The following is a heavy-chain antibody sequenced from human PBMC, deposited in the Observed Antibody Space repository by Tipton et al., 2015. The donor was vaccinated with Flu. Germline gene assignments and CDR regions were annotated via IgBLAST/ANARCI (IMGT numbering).Heavy chain of an antibody. CDR2: ICHSGNA. V-gene: IGHV4-59*08. J-gene: IGHJ5*02. CDR3: ARRDYSNYVSEPKNWFDP. D-gene: IGHD4-11*01. Sequence: TLSLTCTVSGGFVSSYYWNWIRQPPGKGLEWIANICHSGNAYHNPSLKSRVTISVDKSKNQFSLKLSSVTAADTAVYYCARRDYSNYVSEPKNWFDPWGQGTLVTVS. CDR1: GGFVSSYY.